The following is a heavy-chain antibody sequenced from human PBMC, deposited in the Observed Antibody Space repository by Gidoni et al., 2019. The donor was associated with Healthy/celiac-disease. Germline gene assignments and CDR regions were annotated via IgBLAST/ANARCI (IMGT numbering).Heavy chain of an antibody. CDR2: ISDDGSNK. CDR1: GLTFSSYA. Sequence: QVQLVQSGGGVVQPGRSLRLSCAASGLTFSSYAMHWVRQAPGKGLEWVAVISDDGSNKYYADSVKGRFTISRDNSKNTLYLQMNSLRAEDTAVYYCARVVAVAGEFDYWGQGTLVTVSS. CDR3: ARVVAVAGEFDY. J-gene: IGHJ4*02. V-gene: IGHV3-30*01. D-gene: IGHD6-19*01.